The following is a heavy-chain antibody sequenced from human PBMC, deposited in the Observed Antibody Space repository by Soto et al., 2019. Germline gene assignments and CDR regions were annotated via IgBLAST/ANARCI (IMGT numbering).Heavy chain of an antibody. CDR3: AIYFRGTRSHSWFDP. Sequence: QVQLVQSGAEVKKPGSSVKVSCKASGGTFSSYAISWVRQAPGQGLEWMGGIIPIFGTANYAQKFQGRVTKXXDXSXXTAYMELSSLRSEDTAVYYCAIYFRGTRSHSWFDPWGQGTLVTVSS. V-gene: IGHV1-69*12. J-gene: IGHJ5*02. CDR2: IIPIFGTA. CDR1: GGTFSSYA. D-gene: IGHD1-26*01.